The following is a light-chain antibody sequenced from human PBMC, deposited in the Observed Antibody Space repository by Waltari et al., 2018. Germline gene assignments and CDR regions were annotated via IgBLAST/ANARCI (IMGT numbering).Light chain of an antibody. V-gene: IGLV3-10*01. CDR2: EDS. Sequence: SYELPQPPSVSVSPGQTARIPCSGDALPKKYVSWYQQKSGQTPVLVIFEDSDRPSGIPERFSGSSSGTMATLTISGAQVEDEADYYCYSTDTSGNHRVFGGGTKLTVL. CDR1: ALPKKY. J-gene: IGLJ3*02. CDR3: YSTDTSGNHRV.